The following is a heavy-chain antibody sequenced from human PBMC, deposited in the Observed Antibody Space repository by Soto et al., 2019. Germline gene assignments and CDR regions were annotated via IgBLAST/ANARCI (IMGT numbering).Heavy chain of an antibody. Sequence: QVQLVESGGGVVQPGRSLRLSCAASGFTFSSYAMHWVRQAPGKGLEWVAVISYDGSNKYYADSVKGRFTISRDNSKNKLYLQMNSLSAEDTAVYYCARDTITAAGNEQETDHFGYWGQGTLVTVSS. CDR2: ISYDGSNK. CDR3: ARDTITAAGNEQETDHFGY. CDR1: GFTFSSYA. D-gene: IGHD6-13*01. J-gene: IGHJ4*02. V-gene: IGHV3-30-3*01.